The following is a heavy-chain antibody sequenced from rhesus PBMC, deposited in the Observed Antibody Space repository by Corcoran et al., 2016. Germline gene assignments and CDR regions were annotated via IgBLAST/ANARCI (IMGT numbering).Heavy chain of an antibody. CDR1: GASVHRNS. D-gene: IGHD2-39*01. J-gene: IGHJ5-2*02. V-gene: IGHV4-173*01. CDR2: ISGSGGGA. Sequence: QVQLQESGPGLVKPSATLSLTCAVSGASVHRNSWRWIRQSPGKGLEWIGRISGSGGGADYNPSLKSRVTLSTETSKNQFSLRLTSVTAADTALYFCATLVGVPGSLDVWGRGVLVTVSS. CDR3: ATLVGVPGSLDV.